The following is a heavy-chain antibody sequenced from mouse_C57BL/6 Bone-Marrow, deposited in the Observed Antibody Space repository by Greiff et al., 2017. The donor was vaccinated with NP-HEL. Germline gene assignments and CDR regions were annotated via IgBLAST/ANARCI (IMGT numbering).Heavy chain of an antibody. V-gene: IGHV1-69*01. Sequence: QVQLQQPGAELVMPGASVKLSCKASGYTFTSYWMHWVKQRPGQGLEWIGEIDPSDSYTNYNQKFKGKSTLTVDKSSSTAYMQLSSLTSEDSAVYYCARGDYDDYDGAWFAYWGQGTLVTVSA. CDR1: GYTFTSYW. CDR3: ARGDYDDYDGAWFAY. J-gene: IGHJ3*01. D-gene: IGHD2-4*01. CDR2: IDPSDSYT.